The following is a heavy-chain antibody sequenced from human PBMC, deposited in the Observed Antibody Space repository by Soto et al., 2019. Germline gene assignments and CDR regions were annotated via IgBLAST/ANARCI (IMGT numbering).Heavy chain of an antibody. CDR3: ARDAGRGTQGLVVPAALGGGMDV. J-gene: IGHJ6*02. CDR2: IYPGDSDT. V-gene: IGHV5-51*01. D-gene: IGHD2-2*01. Sequence: PGESLKISCKGSGYNFGSKWIGWVRQMPGKGLEWMGIIYPGDSDTRYSSAFQGQVTISADKSINTAYLQWSSLKASDTAVYYCARDAGRGTQGLVVPAALGGGMDVWGQGTTVTVSS. CDR1: GYNFGSKW.